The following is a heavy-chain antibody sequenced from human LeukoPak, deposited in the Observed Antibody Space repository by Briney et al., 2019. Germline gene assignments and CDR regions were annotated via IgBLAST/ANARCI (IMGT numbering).Heavy chain of an antibody. V-gene: IGHV1-18*01. CDR3: AREFDYGANSGLYGGNSGLYYYYGMDV. Sequence: RASVKVSCKASGYTFTSYGVSWVRQAPGQGPEWMGWISSYNGNTKFAQNFQGRVTMTTDTSTSTAYMELRSLRSDDTAVSYCAREFDYGANSGLYGGNSGLYYYYGMDVWGQGTTVTVSS. J-gene: IGHJ6*02. CDR1: GYTFTSYG. D-gene: IGHD4-23*01. CDR2: ISSYNGNT.